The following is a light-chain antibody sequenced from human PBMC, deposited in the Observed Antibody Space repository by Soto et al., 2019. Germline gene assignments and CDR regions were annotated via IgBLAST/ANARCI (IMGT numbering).Light chain of an antibody. V-gene: IGKV3-20*01. CDR3: QQYGSSGT. CDR1: QSVSNNY. Sequence: EILLTQSPGTLSPSPGERATLPCRASQSVSNNYLAWYQQKPGQAPRLLIYGASNRATGIPDRFSGSGSGTDFTLTISRLEPEDFAVYYCQQYGSSGTFGQGTKVDIK. CDR2: GAS. J-gene: IGKJ1*01.